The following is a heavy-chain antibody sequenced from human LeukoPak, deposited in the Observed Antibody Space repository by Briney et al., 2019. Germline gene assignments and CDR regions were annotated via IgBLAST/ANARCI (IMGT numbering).Heavy chain of an antibody. J-gene: IGHJ3*02. CDR2: ISAYNGNT. V-gene: IGHV1-18*01. Sequence: ASVKVSCKASGYTFTSYGISWVRQAPGQGLEWMGWISAYNGNTNYAQKLQGRVTMTTDTSTSTAYMEPRSLRSDDTAVYYCARAPPYDFWSGYHHDAFDIWGQGTMVTVSS. CDR3: ARAPPYDFWSGYHHDAFDI. CDR1: GYTFTSYG. D-gene: IGHD3-3*01.